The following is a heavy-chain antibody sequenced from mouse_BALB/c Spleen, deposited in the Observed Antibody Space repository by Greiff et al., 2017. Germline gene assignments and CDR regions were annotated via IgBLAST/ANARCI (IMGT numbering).Heavy chain of an antibody. CDR3: NAGATGLY. D-gene: IGHD3-1*01. J-gene: IGHJ2*01. Sequence: LVESGAELVRSGASVKLSCTASGFNIKDYYMHWVKQRPEQGLEWIGWIDPENGDTEYAPKFQGKATMTADTSSNTAYLQLSSLTSEDTAVYYCNAGATGLYWGQGTTLTVSS. V-gene: IGHV14-4*02. CDR2: IDPENGDT. CDR1: GFNIKDYY.